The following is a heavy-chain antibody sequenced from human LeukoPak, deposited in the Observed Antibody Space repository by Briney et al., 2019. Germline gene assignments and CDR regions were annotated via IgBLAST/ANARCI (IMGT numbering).Heavy chain of an antibody. J-gene: IGHJ4*02. CDR2: ISRSGGTT. CDR1: GFTFSSYA. V-gene: IGHV3-23*01. D-gene: IGHD1-7*01. CDR3: ARSATSITGTIEHYFDY. Sequence: GGSLRLSCAASGFTFSSYAMNWVCQAPGKGLEWVSVISRSGGTTYYADSVKGRFTISRDTSKNTLYLQMNSLRAEDTAVYYCARSATSITGTIEHYFDYWGQGTLVTVSS.